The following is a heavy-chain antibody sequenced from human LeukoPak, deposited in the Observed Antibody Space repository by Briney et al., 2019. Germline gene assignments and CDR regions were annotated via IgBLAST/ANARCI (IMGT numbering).Heavy chain of an antibody. J-gene: IGHJ6*02. CDR3: ARVRAYYYGMDV. CDR1: GYTFTSYD. V-gene: IGHV1-8*01. CDR2: MNPNSGNT. Sequence: ASVKVSCKASGYTFTSYDINWVRQATGQGLEWMGWMNPNSGNTGYAQKFQGRVTMTRNTSISTAYMELSSLRSENTAVYYCARVRAYYYGMDVWGQGTTVTVSS.